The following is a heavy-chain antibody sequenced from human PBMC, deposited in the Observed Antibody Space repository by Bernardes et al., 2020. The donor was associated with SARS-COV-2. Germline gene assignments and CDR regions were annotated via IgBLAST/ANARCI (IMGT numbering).Heavy chain of an antibody. D-gene: IGHD4-17*01. V-gene: IGHV3-33*01. CDR3: ATEDGEWLES. CDR1: GFTFRDYT. Sequence: GGSRRRSCAASGFTFRDYTMHWVRQAPGKGLEWVAVIWHDGSREYYVDSVKGRFAISRDNSNNTLYLQMNNLRVEDTALYRCATEDGEWLESWGQGTLVTVSS. CDR2: IWHDGSRE. J-gene: IGHJ5*01.